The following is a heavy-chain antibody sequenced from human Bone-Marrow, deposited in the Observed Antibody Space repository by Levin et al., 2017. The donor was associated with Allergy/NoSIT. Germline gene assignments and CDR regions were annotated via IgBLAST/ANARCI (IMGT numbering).Heavy chain of an antibody. V-gene: IGHV3-74*01. CDR3: STYSWNRDDY. Sequence: GRSLKISCTASGFTFSTYWMHWVRQTPGKGLVWVSRMNSDGSTRTYADSVQGRFTISRDNAKNTLYMQMNSLRAEDTAIYYCSTYSWNRDDYWGQGTLVTVSS. J-gene: IGHJ4*02. D-gene: IGHD1-1*01. CDR2: MNSDGSTR. CDR1: GFTFSTYW.